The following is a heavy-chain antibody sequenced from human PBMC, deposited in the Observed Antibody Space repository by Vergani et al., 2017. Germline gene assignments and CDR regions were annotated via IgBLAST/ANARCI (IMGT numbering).Heavy chain of an antibody. Sequence: EVQLLESGGGLVQPGGSLRLSCAASGFTFSSYAMSWVRQAPGKGLEWVSAISGSGGSTYYADSLKGRFTISRDNAKNSLYLQMNSLRAEDTAVYYCARESGIQLWFYFDYWGQGTLVTVSS. D-gene: IGHD5-18*01. CDR2: ISGSGGST. CDR3: ARESGIQLWFYFDY. J-gene: IGHJ4*02. V-gene: IGHV3-23*01. CDR1: GFTFSSYA.